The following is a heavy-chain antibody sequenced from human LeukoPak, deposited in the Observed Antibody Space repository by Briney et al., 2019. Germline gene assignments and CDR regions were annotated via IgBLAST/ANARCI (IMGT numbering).Heavy chain of an antibody. Sequence: TGGSLRLSCAASGFTFSSYGMHWVRQAPGKGLEWVAVIWYDGSNKYYADSVKGRFTISRDNSKNTLYLQMNSLRAEDTAVYYCARDSGIVGGSYYFQYWGQGTLVTVSS. D-gene: IGHD1-26*01. CDR2: IWYDGSNK. CDR1: GFTFSSYG. V-gene: IGHV3-33*01. CDR3: ARDSGIVGGSYYFQY. J-gene: IGHJ4*02.